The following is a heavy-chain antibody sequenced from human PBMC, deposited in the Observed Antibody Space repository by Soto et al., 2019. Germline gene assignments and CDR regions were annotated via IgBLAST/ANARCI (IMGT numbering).Heavy chain of an antibody. J-gene: IGHJ6*02. CDR1: GYSFSKYW. V-gene: IGHV5-51*01. CDR3: ARAFAANRDGCPYHYYYGMDV. Sequence: GESLKISCKASGYSFSKYWIGWVRQMPGKGLEWMGIIYPDDSDTRYSPSFQGHLTISADKSISTAYLQWSSLMASDTAMYYCARAFAANRDGCPYHYYYGMDVWGQGTTVTVSS. CDR2: IYPDDSDT. D-gene: IGHD6-19*01.